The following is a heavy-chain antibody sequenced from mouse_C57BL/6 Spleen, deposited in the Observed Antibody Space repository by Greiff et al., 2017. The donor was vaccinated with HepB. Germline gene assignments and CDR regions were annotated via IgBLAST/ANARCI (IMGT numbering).Heavy chain of an antibody. V-gene: IGHV1-82*01. D-gene: IGHD2-5*01. CDR3: AREGYYSNCAMDY. Sequence: VQLVESGPELVKPGASVKISCKASGYAFSSSWMNWVKQRPGKGLEWIGRIYPGDGDTNYNGQFKGKATLTADKSSSTAYMQLSSLTSEDSAVYFCAREGYYSNCAMDYWGQGTSVTVSS. J-gene: IGHJ4*01. CDR1: GYAFSSSW. CDR2: IYPGDGDT.